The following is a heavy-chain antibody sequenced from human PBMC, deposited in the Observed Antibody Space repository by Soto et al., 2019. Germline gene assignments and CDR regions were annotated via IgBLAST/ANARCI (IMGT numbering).Heavy chain of an antibody. V-gene: IGHV3-72*01. CDR3: ARDGGSVYYYGAFDI. CDR2: TRNKANSYTT. CDR1: GFTFSDHY. D-gene: IGHD3-22*01. J-gene: IGHJ3*02. Sequence: EVQLVESGGGLVQPGGSLRLSCAASGFTFSDHYMDWVRQAPGKGLEWVGRTRNKANSYTTEYAASVKGRFTISRDDSKNSLYLQMNSLKTEDTAVYYCARDGGSVYYYGAFDIWGQGTMVTVSS.